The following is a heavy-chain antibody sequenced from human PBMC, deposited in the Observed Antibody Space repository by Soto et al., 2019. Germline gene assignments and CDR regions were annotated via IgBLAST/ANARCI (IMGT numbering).Heavy chain of an antibody. Sequence: LTASETLSLTCAVYGGSFSGYYWSWIRQPPGKGLEWIGEINHSGSTNYNPSLKSRVTISVDTSKNQFSLKLSSVTAADTAVYYCARRRAIVVVPAAKNWFDPWGQGTLVTVSS. CDR2: INHSGST. CDR1: GGSFSGYY. J-gene: IGHJ5*02. CDR3: ARRRAIVVVPAAKNWFDP. D-gene: IGHD2-2*01. V-gene: IGHV4-34*01.